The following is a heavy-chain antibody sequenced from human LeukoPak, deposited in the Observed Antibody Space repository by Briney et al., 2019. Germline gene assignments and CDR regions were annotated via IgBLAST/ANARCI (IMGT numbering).Heavy chain of an antibody. Sequence: GGSLRLSCAASGFTFSSYSMNWVRQAPGKGLEWVSSISSSSSYIYYADSVKGRFTISRDNSKNTLYLQMNSLRAEDTAVYYCARGRIVVVPAVHYYMDVWGKGTTVTVSS. CDR2: ISSSSSYI. J-gene: IGHJ6*03. D-gene: IGHD2-2*01. CDR3: ARGRIVVVPAVHYYMDV. CDR1: GFTFSSYS. V-gene: IGHV3-21*01.